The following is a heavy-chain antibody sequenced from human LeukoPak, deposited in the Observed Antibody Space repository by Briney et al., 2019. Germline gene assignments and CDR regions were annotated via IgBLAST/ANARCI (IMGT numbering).Heavy chain of an antibody. D-gene: IGHD1-26*01. CDR3: ARATWDPNYYYYMDV. Sequence: PGGSLRLSCAASGFTFTNYAMSWVRQAPGKGLEWVSSISSSSYIYYADSVKGRFTISRDNAKNSLFLQMNSLRAEDTAVYFCARATWDPNYYYYMDVWGKGTTVTISS. CDR2: ISSSSYI. CDR1: GFTFTNYA. V-gene: IGHV3-21*01. J-gene: IGHJ6*03.